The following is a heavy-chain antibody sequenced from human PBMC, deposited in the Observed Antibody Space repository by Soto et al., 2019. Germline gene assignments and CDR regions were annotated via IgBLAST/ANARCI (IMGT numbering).Heavy chain of an antibody. J-gene: IGHJ4*02. CDR2: IYHSGST. CDR3: AGCIAAAGPFDY. CDR1: GGSISSSNW. D-gene: IGHD6-13*01. V-gene: IGHV4-4*02. Sequence: QVQLQESGPGLVKPSGTLSLTCAVSGGSISSSNWWSWVRQPPGKGLEWIGEIYHSGSTNYNPSLNGRVTISVHKSTTPCSRELNSLTTADTAVSECAGCIAAAGPFDYWGQGTLVTVSS.